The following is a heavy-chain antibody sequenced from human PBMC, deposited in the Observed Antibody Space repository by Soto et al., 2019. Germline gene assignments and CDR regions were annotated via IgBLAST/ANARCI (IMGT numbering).Heavy chain of an antibody. Sequence: QVQLVESGGGVVQPGRSLRLSCAASGFTFSSYGMHWVRQAPGKGLEWVAVISYDGSNKYYADSVKGRFTISRDNSKNTLDLQMNSMRAEDTAVYYCAKDQGGSYYPYYYYGMDVWGQGTTVTVSS. V-gene: IGHV3-30*18. CDR1: GFTFSSYG. CDR3: AKDQGGSYYPYYYYGMDV. CDR2: ISYDGSNK. D-gene: IGHD1-26*01. J-gene: IGHJ6*02.